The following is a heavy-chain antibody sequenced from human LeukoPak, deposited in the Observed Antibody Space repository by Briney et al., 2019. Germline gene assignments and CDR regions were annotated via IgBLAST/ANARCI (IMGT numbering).Heavy chain of an antibody. CDR3: ARHLGSLWFGELFTNWFDP. CDR2: IYYSGST. Sequence: SETLSLTCTVSGGSISSSSYYWGWIRQPPGKGLEWIGSIYYSGSTYYNPSLKSRVTISVDTSKNQFSLKLSSVTAADTAVYYCARHLGSLWFGELFTNWFDPWGQGTLVTVSS. J-gene: IGHJ5*02. D-gene: IGHD3-10*01. CDR1: GGSISSSSYY. V-gene: IGHV4-39*01.